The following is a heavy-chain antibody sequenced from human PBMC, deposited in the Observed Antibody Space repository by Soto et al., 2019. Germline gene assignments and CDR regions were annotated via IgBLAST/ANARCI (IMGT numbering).Heavy chain of an antibody. D-gene: IGHD5-18*01. Sequence: QVQLVQSGAEVKKHGASVKVSCKASGYTFTGYYMHWVRQAPGQGLEWMGWINPNSGGTNYAQKFQGWVTMTRDTSISTAYMELSRLRSDDTAVYYCARGVDTAMVYYYGMDVWGQGTTVTVSS. CDR3: ARGVDTAMVYYYGMDV. CDR1: GYTFTGYY. V-gene: IGHV1-2*04. CDR2: INPNSGGT. J-gene: IGHJ6*02.